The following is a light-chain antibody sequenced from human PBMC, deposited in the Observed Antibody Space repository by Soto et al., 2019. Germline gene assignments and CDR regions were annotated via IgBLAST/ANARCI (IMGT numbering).Light chain of an antibody. Sequence: QSALTQPPSASGSPGQSVTISCTGTSSDVGGYDYVSWYQQYPGKAPKVMIYDVSKRPSGVPDRFSGSKSGNTASLTVSGLQAEDEADYYCSSYAGNNNLVFGSGTKLTVL. CDR2: DVS. CDR3: SSYAGNNNLV. J-gene: IGLJ1*01. V-gene: IGLV2-8*01. CDR1: SSDVGGYDY.